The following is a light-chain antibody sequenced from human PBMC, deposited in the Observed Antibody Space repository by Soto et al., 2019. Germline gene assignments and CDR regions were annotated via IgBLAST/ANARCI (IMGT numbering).Light chain of an antibody. Sequence: QSALAQPASVSGSPGQSITISCSGTSNDVGGYNYVSWYQQHPAKAPKLMIYEVSNRPSGVSNRFSGSKSGNTASLTISGLQPEDEADYCCSSYTGSSTPVIFGGGTKLTVL. CDR2: EVS. J-gene: IGLJ2*01. CDR3: SSYTGSSTPVI. V-gene: IGLV2-14*01. CDR1: SNDVGGYNY.